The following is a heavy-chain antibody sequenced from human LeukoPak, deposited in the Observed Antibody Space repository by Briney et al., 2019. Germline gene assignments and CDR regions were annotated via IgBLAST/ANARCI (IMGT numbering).Heavy chain of an antibody. J-gene: IGHJ4*02. CDR3: AKEHDSSGYYQCYFDY. V-gene: IGHV3-23*01. CDR1: GFTFSSYA. D-gene: IGHD3-22*01. CDR2: ISGSGGST. Sequence: PGGSLRLSCAASGFTFSSYAMSWVRQAPGKGLEWVSAISGSGGSTYYADSVKGRFTISRDNSKNTLYLQMNSLRAGDTAVYYCAKEHDSSGYYQCYFDYWGQGTLVTVSS.